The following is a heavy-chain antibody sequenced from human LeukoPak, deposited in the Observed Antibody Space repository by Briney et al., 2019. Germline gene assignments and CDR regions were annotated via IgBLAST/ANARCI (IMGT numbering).Heavy chain of an antibody. CDR1: GFTFSSYS. CDR2: IYSGGST. CDR3: ARDREAAAGYIDY. V-gene: IGHV3-53*01. Sequence: QPGGSLRLSCAASGFTFSSYSMNWVRQTPGKGLEWVSVIYSGGSTYYADSVKGRFTISRDNSKNTLYLQMNSLRAEDTAVYYCARDREAAAGYIDYWGQGTLVTVSS. D-gene: IGHD6-13*01. J-gene: IGHJ4*02.